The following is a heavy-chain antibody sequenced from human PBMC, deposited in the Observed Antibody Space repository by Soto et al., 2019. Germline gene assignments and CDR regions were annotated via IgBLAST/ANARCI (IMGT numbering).Heavy chain of an antibody. Sequence: QVHLVQSGAEVKKPGSSVKVSCKASGGTFGSSGISWVRQAPGQGLEWVGGIIPAFGTGNYAPKFQGRVTVTADQSTSTSYMELSSLRSEDTAVYYCARGYTSSWDVFDLWGQGTLVTVSS. CDR3: ARGYTSSWDVFDL. CDR1: GGTFGSSG. D-gene: IGHD6-13*01. V-gene: IGHV1-69*01. CDR2: IIPAFGTG. J-gene: IGHJ5*02.